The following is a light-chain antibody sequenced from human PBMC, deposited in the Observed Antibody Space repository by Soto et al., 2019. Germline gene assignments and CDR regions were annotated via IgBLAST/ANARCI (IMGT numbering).Light chain of an antibody. CDR2: GAF. V-gene: IGKV3-15*01. Sequence: IVMTQSPATLSVSPGARASLSCRVRQSVSSNLAGYQQNTGQAPRLLLYGAFSRATGIPARFSGSGSGTEFTLTSSSLQSEDFATYYCQQASTFPFTFGGGTEVTIK. CDR1: QSVSSN. J-gene: IGKJ4*01. CDR3: QQASTFPFT.